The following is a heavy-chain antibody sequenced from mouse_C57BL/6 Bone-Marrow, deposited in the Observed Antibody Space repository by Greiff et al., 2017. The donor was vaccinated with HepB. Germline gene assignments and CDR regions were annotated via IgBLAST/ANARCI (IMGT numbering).Heavy chain of an antibody. CDR1: GYTFTSYW. CDR3: ARAYGNCYWYFDV. D-gene: IGHD2-1*01. CDR2: IYPGNSDT. J-gene: IGHJ1*03. Sequence: VQLQQSGTVLARPGASVKMSCKTSGYTFTSYWMHWVKQRPGQGLEWIGAIYPGNSDTSYNQKFKGKAKLTAVTSASTAYMELSSLTNEDSAVYYCARAYGNCYWYFDVWGTGTTVTVSS. V-gene: IGHV1-5*01.